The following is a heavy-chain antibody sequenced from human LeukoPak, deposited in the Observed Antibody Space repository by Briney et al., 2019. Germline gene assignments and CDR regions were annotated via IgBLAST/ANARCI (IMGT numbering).Heavy chain of an antibody. CDR1: GYTFTGYY. J-gene: IGHJ5*02. Sequence: GASVQDSCKASGYTFTGYYMHWVRPAPRRGLGWMGRINPKSGGTNYAQKLQDRVTLTSDTSISTAYMELTRLRYDDSPVYYCARGGILLWVGELIYNRFDPWGQGTLVTVSA. V-gene: IGHV1-2*06. CDR2: INPKSGGT. D-gene: IGHD3-10*01. CDR3: ARGGILLWVGELIYNRFDP.